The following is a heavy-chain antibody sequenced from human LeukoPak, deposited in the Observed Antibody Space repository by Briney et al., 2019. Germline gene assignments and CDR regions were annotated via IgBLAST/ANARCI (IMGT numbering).Heavy chain of an antibody. Sequence: GGSLRLSCAASGFTFSSYSMNWVRQAPGKALESVSSISSTSSYIYYADSVKGRFTISRDNAKNSLYLQMNSLRAEDTAVYYCVRDTGIVGATSRSDNWGQGTLVTVSS. V-gene: IGHV3-21*01. J-gene: IGHJ4*02. CDR1: GFTFSSYS. CDR3: VRDTGIVGATSRSDN. CDR2: ISSTSSYI. D-gene: IGHD1-26*01.